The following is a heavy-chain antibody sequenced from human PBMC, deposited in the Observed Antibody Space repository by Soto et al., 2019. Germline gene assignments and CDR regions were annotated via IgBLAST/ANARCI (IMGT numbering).Heavy chain of an antibody. CDR2: IDPSDSYT. CDR3: AFRGPSYYCSGMDV. CDR1: GCSFTSFG. V-gene: IGHV5-10-1*01. J-gene: IGHJ6*02. Sequence: VEPKKISKKGAGCSFTSFGISWVRQMPGKGLEWMGRIDPSDSYTNYSPSFQGHVTISADKSISTAYLQWSSLKASDTAMYYCAFRGPSYYCSGMDVWGQGTTVTVSS.